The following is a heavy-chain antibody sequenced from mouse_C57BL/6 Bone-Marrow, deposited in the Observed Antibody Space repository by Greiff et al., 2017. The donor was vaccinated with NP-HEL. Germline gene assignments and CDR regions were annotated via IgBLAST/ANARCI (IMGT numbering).Heavy chain of an antibody. D-gene: IGHD2-3*01. Sequence: VQLQQSGAELVRPGTSVKLSCKASGYTFTNYWIGWAKQRPGHGLEWIGDIYPGGGYTNYNEKFKGKAILTADKSSSTSYMQFSSLTSEDSAIYYCARSGYEGYPYAMDYWGQGTSVTVSS. CDR3: ARSGYEGYPYAMDY. V-gene: IGHV1-63*01. CDR1: GYTFTNYW. J-gene: IGHJ4*01. CDR2: IYPGGGYT.